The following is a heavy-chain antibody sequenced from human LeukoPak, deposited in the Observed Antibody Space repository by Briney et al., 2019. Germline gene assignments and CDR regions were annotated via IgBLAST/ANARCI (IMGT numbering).Heavy chain of an antibody. J-gene: IGHJ4*02. Sequence: GGSLRLSCAASGFTFSSYAMSWVRQAPGKGLEWVSAISGSGGSTYYADSVKGRFTISRDNSKNTLYLQMNSLRAEDRALYYWAKGYYYYDSRGLFDYWGQGTLVTVAS. CDR2: ISGSGGST. CDR3: AKGYYYYDSRGLFDY. V-gene: IGHV3-23*01. CDR1: GFTFSSYA. D-gene: IGHD3-22*01.